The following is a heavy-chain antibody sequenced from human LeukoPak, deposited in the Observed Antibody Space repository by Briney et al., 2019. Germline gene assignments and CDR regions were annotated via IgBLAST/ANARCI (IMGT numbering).Heavy chain of an antibody. V-gene: IGHV3-21*01. D-gene: IGHD3-22*01. CDR1: GFTFSSYS. Sequence: PGGSLRLSCAASGFTFSSYSMNWVRQAPGKGLEWVSSISGSSSYIYYADSVKGRFTISRDNAKNSLYLQMNSLRAEDTAVYYCAKDYYDSSGYYHGSPDDAFDIWGQGTMVTVPS. J-gene: IGHJ3*02. CDR2: ISGSSSYI. CDR3: AKDYYDSSGYYHGSPDDAFDI.